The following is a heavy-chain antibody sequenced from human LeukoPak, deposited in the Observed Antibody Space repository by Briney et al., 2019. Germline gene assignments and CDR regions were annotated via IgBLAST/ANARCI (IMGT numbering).Heavy chain of an antibody. J-gene: IGHJ6*02. Sequence: QAGGSLRLSCAASGFTFSSYAMHWVRQAPGKGLEWVAVISYDGSNKYYADSVKGRFTISRDNSKNTLYLQMNSLRAEDTAVYYCARDGMYSSGRSPYGMDVWGQGTTVTVSS. CDR2: ISYDGSNK. V-gene: IGHV3-30-3*01. CDR3: ARDGMYSSGRSPYGMDV. D-gene: IGHD6-19*01. CDR1: GFTFSSYA.